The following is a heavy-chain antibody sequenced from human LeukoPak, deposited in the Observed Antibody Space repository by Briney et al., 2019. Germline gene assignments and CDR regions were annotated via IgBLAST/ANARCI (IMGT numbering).Heavy chain of an antibody. J-gene: IGHJ6*02. CDR1: GGSFSGYY. D-gene: IGHD4-17*01. V-gene: IGHV4-34*01. CDR2: INHSGST. Sequence: SETLSLTCAVYGGSFSGYYWSWIRQPPGKGLEWIGEINHSGSTNYNPSLKSRVTISVDTSKNQFSLKLSSVTAADTAVYYCVRAMTVTTSPFGMDVWGQGTTVTVSS. CDR3: VRAMTVTTSPFGMDV.